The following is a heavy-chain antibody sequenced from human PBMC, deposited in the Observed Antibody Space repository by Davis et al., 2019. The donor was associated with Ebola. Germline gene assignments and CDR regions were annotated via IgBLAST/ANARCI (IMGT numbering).Heavy chain of an antibody. V-gene: IGHV4-34*01. CDR1: GGSFSGYY. Sequence: SETLSLTCAVYGGSFSGYYWSWIRQSPGKGLAWIGEINHSGSINYNPSLKSRVTISVDTSKNQFSLKLNSVTAADTAVYHCARGRWFPAFDIWGQGTMVTVSS. J-gene: IGHJ3*02. CDR3: ARGRWFPAFDI. CDR2: INHSGSI. D-gene: IGHD3-10*01.